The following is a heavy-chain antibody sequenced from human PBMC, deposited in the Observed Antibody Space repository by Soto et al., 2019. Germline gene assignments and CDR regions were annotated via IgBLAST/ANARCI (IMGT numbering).Heavy chain of an antibody. CDR1: GFTVSSNY. D-gene: IGHD5-12*01. Sequence: EVQLVESGGGLVQPGGSLRLSCAASGFTVSSNYMSWVRQAPGKWLEWVSVIYSGGSTYYADSVKGRFTISRHNSKIALYLHMNSLRAGDTAVYYCARACFYSGPRDNKEPFDYWGQGTLVTVSS. CDR3: ARACFYSGPRDNKEPFDY. V-gene: IGHV3-53*04. CDR2: IYSGGST. J-gene: IGHJ4*02.